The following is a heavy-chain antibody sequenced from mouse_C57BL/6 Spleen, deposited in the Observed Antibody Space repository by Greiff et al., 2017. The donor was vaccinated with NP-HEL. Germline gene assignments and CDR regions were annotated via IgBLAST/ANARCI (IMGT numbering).Heavy chain of an antibody. CDR2: IYPGSGST. J-gene: IGHJ2*01. V-gene: IGHV1-55*01. CDR3: ARSGDGYWGDY. Sequence: QVHVKQPGAELVKPGASVKMSCKASGYTFTSYWITWVKQRPGQGLEWIGDIYPGSGSTNYNEKFKSKATLTVDTSSSTAYMQLSSLTSEDSAVYYCARSGDGYWGDYWGQGTTLTVSS. D-gene: IGHD2-3*01. CDR1: GYTFTSYW.